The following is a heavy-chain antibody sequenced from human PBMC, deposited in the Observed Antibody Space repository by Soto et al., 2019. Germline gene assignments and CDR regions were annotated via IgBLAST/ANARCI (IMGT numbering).Heavy chain of an antibody. CDR3: ARDRDQTTVTGPLEGTYYYGMDV. CDR2: IYYSGST. V-gene: IGHV4-30-4*01. J-gene: IGHJ6*02. Sequence: SETLSLTCTVSGGSISSGDYYWSWIRQPPGKGLEWIGYIYYSGSTYYNPSLKSRVTISVDTSKNQFSLKLSSVTAADTAVYYCARDRDQTTVTGPLEGTYYYGMDVWGQGTTVTVSS. D-gene: IGHD4-4*01. CDR1: GGSISSGDYY.